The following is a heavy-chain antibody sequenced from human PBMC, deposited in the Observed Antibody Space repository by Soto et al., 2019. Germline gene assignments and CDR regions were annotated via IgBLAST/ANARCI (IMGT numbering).Heavy chain of an antibody. D-gene: IGHD1-1*01. CDR2: IIPIFGTA. CDR1: GGTFSSYA. J-gene: IGHJ6*02. Sequence: QVQLVQSGAEVKKPGSSVKVSCKASGGTFSSYAISWVRQAPGQGLEWMGGIIPIFGTANYAQKFQGRVTITADESTSTAYMELSSLRSEDTAVYYCARAPERGQPTTRYYYYGMDVWGQGTTVTVSS. CDR3: ARAPERGQPTTRYYYYGMDV. V-gene: IGHV1-69*01.